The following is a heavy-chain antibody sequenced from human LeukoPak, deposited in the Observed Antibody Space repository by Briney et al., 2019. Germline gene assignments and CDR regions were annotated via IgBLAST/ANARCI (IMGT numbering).Heavy chain of an antibody. J-gene: IGHJ6*02. CDR3: ARWVTTDYGMDV. CDR1: GFTFSSYW. CDR2: INSDGSST. V-gene: IGHV3-74*01. Sequence: GGSLRLSCAASGFTFSSYWMHWVRQAPGKGLVWVSRINSDGSSTSYADSVKGRFTISRDNAKNTLYLQMNSLRAEDTAVYYCARWVTTDYGMDVWGQGTTVTVSS. D-gene: IGHD4-17*01.